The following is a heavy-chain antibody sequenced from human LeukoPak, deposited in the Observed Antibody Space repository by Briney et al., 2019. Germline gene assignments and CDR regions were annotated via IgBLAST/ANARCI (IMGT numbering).Heavy chain of an antibody. V-gene: IGHV1-69*13. CDR3: ATDPLGHCSGANCYSRMEFDY. D-gene: IGHD2-2*01. J-gene: IGHJ4*02. Sequence: ASVKVSCKASGGTFSTCGFNWVRQAPGQGLEWLGEIIPIFGTLHYARKFQGRVTITAEESTSTAYMELSGLGSEDTAVYYCATDPLGHCSGANCYSRMEFDYWGQGTLVTVSS. CDR2: IIPIFGTL. CDR1: GGTFSTCG.